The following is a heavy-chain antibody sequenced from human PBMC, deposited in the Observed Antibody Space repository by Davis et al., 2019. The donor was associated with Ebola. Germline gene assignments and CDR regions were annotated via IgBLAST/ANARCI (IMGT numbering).Heavy chain of an antibody. CDR2: INAGNGNT. CDR3: ARSGYLIVATRWPDY. J-gene: IGHJ4*02. Sequence: KISCKASGYTFTSYAMHWVRQAPGQRLEWMGWINAGNGNTKYSQKFQGRVTITRDTSASTAYMELSSLRSEDTAVYYCARSGYLIVATRWPDYWGQGTLVTVSS. CDR1: GYTFTSYA. D-gene: IGHD5-12*01. V-gene: IGHV1-3*01.